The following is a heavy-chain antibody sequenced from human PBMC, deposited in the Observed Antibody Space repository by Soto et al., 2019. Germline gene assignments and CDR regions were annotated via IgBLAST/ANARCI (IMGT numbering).Heavy chain of an antibody. J-gene: IGHJ4*02. CDR3: ATGYSSSWETFDY. CDR1: GYTLTELS. CDR2: FDPEDGET. D-gene: IGHD6-13*01. Sequence: ASVKVSCKVSGYTLTELSMHWVRQAPGKGLEWMGGFDPEDGETIYAQKYQGRVTMTEDTSTDTAYMELSSLRSEDTAVYYCATGYSSSWETFDYWGQGTLVTVSS. V-gene: IGHV1-24*01.